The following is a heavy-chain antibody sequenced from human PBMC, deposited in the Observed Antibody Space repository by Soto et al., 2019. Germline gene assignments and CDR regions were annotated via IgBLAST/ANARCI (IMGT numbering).Heavy chain of an antibody. D-gene: IGHD3-10*01. CDR3: AKGMFSSSPAAAGSFDY. CDR1: GFTFSSYA. V-gene: IGHV3-23*01. CDR2: IGGTDGKT. Sequence: GGSLRLSCAASGFTFSSYAMSWVRQAPGKGLEWVAAIGGTDGKTYYADSVKGRFTISRDNSENTLYLQMSRLRAEDTAVYFCAKGMFSSSPAAAGSFDYWGQGALVTVSS. J-gene: IGHJ4*02.